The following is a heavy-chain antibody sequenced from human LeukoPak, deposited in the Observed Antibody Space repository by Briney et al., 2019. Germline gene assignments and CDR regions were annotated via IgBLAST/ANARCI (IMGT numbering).Heavy chain of an antibody. J-gene: IGHJ4*02. D-gene: IGHD6-6*01. CDR2: IYHSGST. V-gene: IGHV4-4*02. CDR3: ASRSEYSSSTGASFDY. Sequence: ADTLSLTCAVSGGSNSSSNWWSWVRQTPGKGLEWIGEIYHSGSTNYNPSLKSRVTISVDKSKNQFSLKLSSVTAADTAVYYCASRSEYSSSTGASFDYWGQGTLVTVSS. CDR1: GGSNSSSNW.